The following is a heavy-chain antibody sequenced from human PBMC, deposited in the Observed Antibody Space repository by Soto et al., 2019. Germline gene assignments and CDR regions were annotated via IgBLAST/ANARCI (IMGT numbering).Heavy chain of an antibody. CDR1: GFTFSSYA. Sequence: GGSLRLSCAASGFTFSSYAMSWVRQAPGKGLEWVSAISGSGGSTYYADSVKGRFTISRDNSKNTLYLQMNSLRAEDTAVYYCAKEIINNWNDLDWFDPWGQGTLVTVSS. CDR2: ISGSGGST. V-gene: IGHV3-23*01. J-gene: IGHJ5*02. D-gene: IGHD1-1*01. CDR3: AKEIINNWNDLDWFDP.